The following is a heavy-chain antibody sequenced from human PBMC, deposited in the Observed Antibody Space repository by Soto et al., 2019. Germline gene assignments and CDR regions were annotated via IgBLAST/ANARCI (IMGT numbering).Heavy chain of an antibody. V-gene: IGHV3-23*01. CDR2: ISGSGGST. Sequence: GGSLRLSCAASGFTFCSYAMSWGRQAPGKGLEWVSAISGSGGSTYYADSVKGRFTISRDNSKNTLYLQMNSLRAEDTAVYYCAKRALIWATNYYFDYWGQGTLVTVSS. CDR1: GFTFCSYA. D-gene: IGHD2-15*01. J-gene: IGHJ4*02. CDR3: AKRALIWATNYYFDY.